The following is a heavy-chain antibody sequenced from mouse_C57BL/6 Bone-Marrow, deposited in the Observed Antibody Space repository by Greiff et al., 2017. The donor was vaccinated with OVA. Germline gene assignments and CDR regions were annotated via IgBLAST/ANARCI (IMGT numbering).Heavy chain of an antibody. CDR1: GFTFSDYY. V-gene: IGHV5-12*01. D-gene: IGHD4-1*02. CDR2: ISNGGGST. CDR3: ASPNWDVGAMDY. Sequence: EVKLMESGGGLVQPGGSLKLSCAASGFTFSDYYMSWVRQTPEKRLEWVAYISNGGGSTYYPDTVKGRFTISRDNAKNTLYLQMSRLKSEDTAMYYCASPNWDVGAMDYWGQGTSVTVSS. J-gene: IGHJ4*01.